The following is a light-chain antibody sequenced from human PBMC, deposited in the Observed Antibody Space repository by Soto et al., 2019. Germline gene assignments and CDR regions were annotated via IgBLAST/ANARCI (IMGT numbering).Light chain of an antibody. V-gene: IGLV1-44*01. CDR2: SDD. Sequence: QSVLAQPPSASGTPGQRVTVSCSGSSSNIGTYTVNWYQQFPGTAPKLLIYSDDQWPSGVPDRFSGSKSGTSASLAISNLQSEDEADYYCAAWDDSLVVFGGGNKLTVL. CDR3: AAWDDSLVV. CDR1: SSNIGTYT. J-gene: IGLJ2*01.